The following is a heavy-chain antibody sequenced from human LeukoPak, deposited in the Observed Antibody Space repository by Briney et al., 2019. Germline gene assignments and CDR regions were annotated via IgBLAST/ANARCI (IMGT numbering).Heavy chain of an antibody. Sequence: ASPKVSCKASVYTFTGYYMHWVRQAPGQGLEWMGWINPNSGGTNYAQKFQGRVTMTRDTSISTAYMELSRLRSDDTAVYYCARGYILNDAFDIWGQGTMVTVSS. CDR2: INPNSGGT. CDR1: VYTFTGYY. V-gene: IGHV1-2*02. CDR3: ARGYILNDAFDI. D-gene: IGHD5-12*01. J-gene: IGHJ3*02.